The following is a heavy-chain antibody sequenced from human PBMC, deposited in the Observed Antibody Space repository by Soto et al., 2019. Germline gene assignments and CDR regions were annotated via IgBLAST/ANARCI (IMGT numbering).Heavy chain of an antibody. CDR2: INPNSGGT. Sequence: ASVKVSCKASGYTFTGYYMHWVRQAPGQGLEWMGWINPNSGGTNYAQKFQGWVTMTRDTSISPAYMELSRLRSDDTAVYYCARAARDMDMTTVTTYYYYYMDVWGKGTTVTVSS. V-gene: IGHV1-2*04. CDR1: GYTFTGYY. D-gene: IGHD4-4*01. J-gene: IGHJ6*03. CDR3: ARAARDMDMTTVTTYYYYYMDV.